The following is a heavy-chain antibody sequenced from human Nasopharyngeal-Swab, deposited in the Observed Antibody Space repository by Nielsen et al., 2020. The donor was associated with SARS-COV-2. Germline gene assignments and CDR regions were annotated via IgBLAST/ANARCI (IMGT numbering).Heavy chain of an antibody. CDR1: AGSISSYY. V-gene: IGHV4-59*01. Sequence: PQPLSLTCTVSAGSISSYYLSWIRQPPGKGLEWIAYTYYSGSTTYNPYLKSRVTLSVDTSKTQFSLKLSSVTAADTAVCYSARGVGGWYAIDYWGQGTLVTVSS. J-gene: IGHJ4*02. CDR3: ARGVGGWYAIDY. CDR2: TYYSGST. D-gene: IGHD6-19*01.